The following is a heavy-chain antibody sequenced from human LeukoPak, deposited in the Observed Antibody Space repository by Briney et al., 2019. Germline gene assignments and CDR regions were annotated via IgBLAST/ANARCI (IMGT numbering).Heavy chain of an antibody. CDR2: INPSGGST. CDR3: ARDKGGGDCFDY. J-gene: IGHJ4*02. V-gene: IGHV1-46*01. CDR1: GYTFTSYY. D-gene: IGHD2-21*01. Sequence: ASVKVSCKASGYTFTSYYMHWVRQAPGQGLEWMGIINPSGGSTSYAQKLQGRVTMTTDTSTSTAYMELRSLRSDDTAVYYCARDKGGGDCFDYWGQGTLVTVSS.